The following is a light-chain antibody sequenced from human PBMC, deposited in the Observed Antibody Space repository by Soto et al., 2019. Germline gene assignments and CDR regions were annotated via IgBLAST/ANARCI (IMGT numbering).Light chain of an antibody. Sequence: QSALTQPASVSGSPGQSITISCTGTSSDVGGHNYVSWYQQHPGKAPKLMIYDVTNRPSGVSDRFSGSKSGNTASLTISGIQPEDEADYYCSSYTSSSTYVVFGGGTKVTVL. CDR1: SSDVGGHNY. CDR3: SSYTSSSTYVV. J-gene: IGLJ2*01. CDR2: DVT. V-gene: IGLV2-14*03.